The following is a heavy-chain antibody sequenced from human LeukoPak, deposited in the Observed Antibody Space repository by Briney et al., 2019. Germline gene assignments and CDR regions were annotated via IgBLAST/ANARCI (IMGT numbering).Heavy chain of an antibody. Sequence: KPSETLSLTCTVSGGSISSYYWSWIRQPPGKGLEWIGCIYYSGSTNYNPSLKSRVTISVDTSKNQFSLKLSSVTAADTAVYYCARARGDYGEMNYWGQGTLVTVSS. J-gene: IGHJ4*02. D-gene: IGHD4-17*01. V-gene: IGHV4-59*01. CDR3: ARARGDYGEMNY. CDR2: IYYSGST. CDR1: GGSISSYY.